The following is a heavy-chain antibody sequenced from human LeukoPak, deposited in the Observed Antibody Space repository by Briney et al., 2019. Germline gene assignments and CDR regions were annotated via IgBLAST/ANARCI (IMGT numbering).Heavy chain of an antibody. CDR1: GFTFSNAW. CDR3: TTDASYYDSSGYYYGGDY. CDR2: IKSKTDGGTT. V-gene: IGHV3-15*01. Sequence: GGSLRLSCAASGFTFSNAWMSWVRQAPGKGLEWVGHIKSKTDGGTTDYAAPVKGRFTISRDDSKNTLYLQMNSLKTEDTAVYYCTTDASYYDSSGYYYGGDYWGQGTLVTVSS. J-gene: IGHJ4*02. D-gene: IGHD3-22*01.